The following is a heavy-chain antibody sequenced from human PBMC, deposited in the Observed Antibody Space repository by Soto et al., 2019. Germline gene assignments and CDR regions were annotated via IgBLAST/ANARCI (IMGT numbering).Heavy chain of an antibody. V-gene: IGHV1-69*04. D-gene: IGHD2-8*01. CDR1: GGTFSGYT. J-gene: IGHJ4*02. Sequence: HVQLVQSGAEVRKPGSSVKVSCKASGGTFSGYTINWVRQAPGQGLEWLGRVIPVHPLSTYAQKFQARVTITADTSTTTAYMELRNLTSEDTAIYYCARDAANGCAFWGQGTLLSVSS. CDR3: ARDAANGCAF. CDR2: VIPVHPLS.